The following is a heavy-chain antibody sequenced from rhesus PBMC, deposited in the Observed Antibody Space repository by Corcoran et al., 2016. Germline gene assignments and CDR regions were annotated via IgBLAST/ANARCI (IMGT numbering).Heavy chain of an antibody. Sequence: QVQLQESGPGLVKPSETLSLTCAVSGYSISSGYYWGWIRQPPGKGLEYIGYISGSSGLPHSHPSLQGRVTISKDASKNQFSLKLSSVPAADTAVYYCARTPGTTVTTRTVNNRFDVWGPGVLVTVSS. V-gene: IGHV4-99*01. D-gene: IGHD4-35*01. CDR1: GYSISSGYY. J-gene: IGHJ5-1*01. CDR3: ARTPGTTVTTRTVNNRFDV. CDR2: ISGSSGLP.